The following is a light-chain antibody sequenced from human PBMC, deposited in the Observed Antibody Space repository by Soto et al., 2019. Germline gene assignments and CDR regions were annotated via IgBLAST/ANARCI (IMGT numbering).Light chain of an antibody. CDR1: PCVLYSSNNRDY. V-gene: IGKV4-1*01. Sequence: DIVMTQSADSLAVPLGESATINCKSSPCVLYSSNNRDYLSWYQQKPGQPPKLLIYCASTRESGVPDRFSGSGSETEFSLTITSLQAEDVGVYFCQQYYIPPMTFGRGTRLEIK. CDR2: CAS. CDR3: QQYYIPPMT. J-gene: IGKJ5*01.